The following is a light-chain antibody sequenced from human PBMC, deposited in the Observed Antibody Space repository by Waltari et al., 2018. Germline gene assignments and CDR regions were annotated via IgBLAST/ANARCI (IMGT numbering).Light chain of an antibody. CDR1: QSVATN. Sequence: EIVMTQSPATVSVAPGETATLSCRASQSVATNLAGYQQKPGRAPRLLISGASARATGIPARFSGSGSGTEFTLTISSLQSEDFVLYYCQQYSDWPLTFGGGSTVEIK. V-gene: IGKV3-15*01. CDR2: GAS. CDR3: QQYSDWPLT. J-gene: IGKJ4*01.